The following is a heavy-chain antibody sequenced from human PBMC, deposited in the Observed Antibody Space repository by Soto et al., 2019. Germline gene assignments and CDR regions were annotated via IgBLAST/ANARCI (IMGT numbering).Heavy chain of an antibody. CDR2: ICNGGSFI. CDR1: GFTFSDYY. D-gene: IGHD3-16*01. V-gene: IGHV3-11*01. CDR3: ARQRYYEGSVPGYGMDV. Sequence: GGSLILACAASGFTFSDYYMSWIRQAPGKGLEYISYICNGGSFIYYADSVKGRFTISRDTAKTSLYLQMNSLRAEDTALYYCARQRYYEGSVPGYGMDVWGQGTTVTVSS. J-gene: IGHJ6*02.